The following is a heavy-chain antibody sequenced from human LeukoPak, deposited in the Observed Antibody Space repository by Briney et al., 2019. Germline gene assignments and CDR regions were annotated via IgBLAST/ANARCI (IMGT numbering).Heavy chain of an antibody. CDR2: IKEAGSEK. CDR1: GFLFSRYW. Sequence: GGSMRPACAAYGFLFSRYWMSWVRQAPGKGLEWVANIKEAGSEKYYVESMKGRFTISRDNVKNSLYLQINSQSAEDTAVYYCARDSFETDIDYWGQGTLVTVSS. V-gene: IGHV3-7*01. CDR3: ARDSFETDIDY. D-gene: IGHD1-14*01. J-gene: IGHJ4*02.